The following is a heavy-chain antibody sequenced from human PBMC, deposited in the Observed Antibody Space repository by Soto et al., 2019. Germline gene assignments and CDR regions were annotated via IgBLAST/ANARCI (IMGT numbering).Heavy chain of an antibody. J-gene: IGHJ4*02. CDR2: INNDGSVT. V-gene: IGHV3-74*01. CDR1: GFTFSNYW. Sequence: EVQLVESGGDLVQPGGSLRLSCAASGFTFSNYWMHWVRQAPGKGLVWVSRINNDGSVTTYADSVKGRFTISRDNAKDTLYLEMNSLSAEDTAVYYCAIDRSLWFRDYWGQGTLVTVSS. D-gene: IGHD3-10*01. CDR3: AIDRSLWFRDY.